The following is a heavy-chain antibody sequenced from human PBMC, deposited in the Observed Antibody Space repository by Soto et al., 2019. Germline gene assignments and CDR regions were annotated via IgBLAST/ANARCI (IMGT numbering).Heavy chain of an antibody. CDR3: AQKDPLKYYYDSSGYP. CDR1: GFTFSSYA. J-gene: IGHJ5*02. D-gene: IGHD3-22*01. Sequence: AGGSLRLSCAASGFTFSSYAMSWVRQAPGKGLEWVSAISGSGGSTYYADSVKGRFTISRDNSKNTLYLQMNSLRAEDTAVYYCAQKDPLKYYYDSSGYPWGQGTLVTVPQ. CDR2: ISGSGGST. V-gene: IGHV3-23*01.